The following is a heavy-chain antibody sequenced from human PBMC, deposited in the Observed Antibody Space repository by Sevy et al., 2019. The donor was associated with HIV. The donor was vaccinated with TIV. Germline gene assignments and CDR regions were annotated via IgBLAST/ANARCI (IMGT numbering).Heavy chain of an antibody. CDR2: ISGSGGST. V-gene: IGHV3-23*01. CDR3: AKVDDVRYAFWSGYSSYGMDV. J-gene: IGHJ6*02. Sequence: GESLKISCAASGFTFSSYAMSWVRQAPGKGLEWVSVISGSGGSTYYADSVKGRFTISRDNSKNTLHLQMNSLRAEDTAVYYCAKVDDVRYAFWSGYSSYGMDVWGQGTTVTVSS. D-gene: IGHD3-3*01. CDR1: GFTFSSYA.